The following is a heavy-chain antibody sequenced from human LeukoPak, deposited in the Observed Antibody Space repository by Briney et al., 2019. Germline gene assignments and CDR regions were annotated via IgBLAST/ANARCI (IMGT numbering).Heavy chain of an antibody. CDR3: AGFGELSSPDY. J-gene: IGHJ4*02. D-gene: IGHD3-10*01. V-gene: IGHV1-69*13. CDR2: IIPIFGTA. CDR1: GGTFSSYA. Sequence: GASVKVSCKASGGTFSSYAISWVRQAPGQGLEWMGGIIPIFGTANYAQKFQGRVTITADEFTSTAYMELSSLRSEDTAVYYCAGFGELSSPDYWGQGTLVTVSS.